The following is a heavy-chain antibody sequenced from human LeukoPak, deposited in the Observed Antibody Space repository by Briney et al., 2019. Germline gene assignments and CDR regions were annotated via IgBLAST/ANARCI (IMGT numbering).Heavy chain of an antibody. J-gene: IGHJ4*02. CDR1: GFTFSSYW. CDR2: IKQDGSEK. D-gene: IGHD3-3*01. CDR3: ASRHYYDFWSGYYTYFDY. Sequence: GGSLRLSCAASGFTFSSYWMSWVRQAPGKGLEWVANIKQDGSEKYYVDSVKGRFTISRDNAKNSLYLRMNSLRAEDTAVYYCASRHYYDFWSGYYTYFDYWGQGTLVTVSS. V-gene: IGHV3-7*01.